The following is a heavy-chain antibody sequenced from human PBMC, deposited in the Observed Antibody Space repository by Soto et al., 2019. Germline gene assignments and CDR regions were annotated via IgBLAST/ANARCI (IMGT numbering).Heavy chain of an antibody. J-gene: IGHJ4*02. D-gene: IGHD2-15*01. Sequence: QVQLVESGGGVVQPGRSLRLSCAASGFTFSTYAMEWVRQAPGKGLEWVAVLSYDGSSKYSADSVRGRFTISRDNSRNTLFLQMNSLRDEDTAVYYCARERGMYCSGGNCYSLDYWGQGTLVTVSS. CDR1: GFTFSTYA. CDR3: ARERGMYCSGGNCYSLDY. V-gene: IGHV3-30-3*01. CDR2: LSYDGSSK.